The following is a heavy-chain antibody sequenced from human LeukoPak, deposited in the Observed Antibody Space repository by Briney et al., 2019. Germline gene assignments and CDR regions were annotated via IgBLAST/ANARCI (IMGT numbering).Heavy chain of an antibody. Sequence: PGGSLRLSCAASGFTFTSYNMNWVRQAPGKGLDWVSSITSSSSYIYYADSVKGRFTISRDNAKNSLYLQMDSLRVEDTAVYYCARDPYSGNYGAYYYYYMDVWGKGTTVTISS. D-gene: IGHD1-26*01. CDR3: ARDPYSGNYGAYYYYYMDV. CDR1: GFTFTSYN. J-gene: IGHJ6*03. CDR2: ITSSSSYI. V-gene: IGHV3-21*06.